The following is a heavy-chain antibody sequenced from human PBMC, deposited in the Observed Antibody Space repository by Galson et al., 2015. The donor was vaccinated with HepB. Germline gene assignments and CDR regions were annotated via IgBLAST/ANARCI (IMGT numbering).Heavy chain of an antibody. CDR2: ISAYNGNT. V-gene: IGHV1-18*01. CDR3: ARDPSTVGVGRGDFDY. J-gene: IGHJ4*02. D-gene: IGHD3-16*01. CDR1: GYTFTSYG. Sequence: SVKVSCKASGYTFTSYGISWVRQAPGQGLEWMGWISAYNGNTNYAQKLQGRVTMTTDTSTSTAYMGLRSLRSDDTAVYYCARDPSTVGVGRGDFDYWGQGTLVTVSS.